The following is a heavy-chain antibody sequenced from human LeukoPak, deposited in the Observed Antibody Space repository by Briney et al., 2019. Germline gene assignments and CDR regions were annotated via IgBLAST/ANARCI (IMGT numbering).Heavy chain of an antibody. CDR3: ARGPVVSLLPYYYYFMDV. J-gene: IGHJ6*03. CDR2: INPNSGGT. Sequence: ASVKVSCKASGYTFTGYYMHWGRQAPGQGLEWMGWINPNSGGTNYAQKFQGRVTMTRDTSISTAFMDLSRLRSDDTAVYYCARGPVVSLLPYYYYFMDVWGKGTTVTISS. D-gene: IGHD2-2*01. CDR1: GYTFTGYY. V-gene: IGHV1-2*02.